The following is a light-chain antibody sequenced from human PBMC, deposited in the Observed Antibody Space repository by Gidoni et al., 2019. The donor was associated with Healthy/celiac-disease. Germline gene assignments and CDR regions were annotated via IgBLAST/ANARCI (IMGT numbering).Light chain of an antibody. Sequence: QSALPQPPSASGSPGQSVTISCTGTSSDVGGYNYVSWYQQHPGKAPKLMIYEVSKRPSGVPDRFAGSKSGNTASLTVSGIQAEDEADYYCSSYAGSNKVFGGGTKLTVL. CDR3: SSYAGSNKV. CDR2: EVS. V-gene: IGLV2-8*01. J-gene: IGLJ2*01. CDR1: SSDVGGYNY.